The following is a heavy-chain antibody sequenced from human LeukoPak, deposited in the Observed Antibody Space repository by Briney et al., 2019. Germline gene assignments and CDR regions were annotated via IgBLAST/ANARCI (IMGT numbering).Heavy chain of an antibody. CDR2: ISSSSSTI. D-gene: IGHD1-26*01. V-gene: IGHV3-48*01. CDR1: GFTFNSYS. J-gene: IGHJ4*02. CDR3: ASFHSGSYSYFDY. Sequence: GGSLRLSCAASGFTFNSYSMNWVRQAPGKGLEWVSYISSSSSTIYYADSVKGRFTISRDNAKNSLYLQMNSLRAQDTAVYYCASFHSGSYSYFDYWGQGTLVTVSS.